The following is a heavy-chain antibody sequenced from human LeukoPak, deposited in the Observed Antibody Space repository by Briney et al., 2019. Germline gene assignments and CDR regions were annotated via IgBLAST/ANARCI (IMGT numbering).Heavy chain of an antibody. V-gene: IGHV3-15*01. CDR2: IKSKTDGGTT. CDR1: GFTFGDYA. CDR3: TTIRGFCSGRSCLGY. D-gene: IGHD2-15*01. Sequence: GGSLRLSCTASGFTFGDYAMSWFRQAPGKGLEWVGRIKSKTDGGTTDYAAPVKGRFTISRDDSKNTLYLQMNSLKSEDTAVYYCTTIRGFCSGRSCLGYWGQGTLVTVSS. J-gene: IGHJ4*02.